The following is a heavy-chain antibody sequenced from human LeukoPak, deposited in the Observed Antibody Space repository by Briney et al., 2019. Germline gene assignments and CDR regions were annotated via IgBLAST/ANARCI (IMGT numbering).Heavy chain of an antibody. CDR3: ARRGYTHPFDN. Sequence: GESLKISCKGSGYTFTSYWIGWVRQMPGKGLEWMGIINPIDPDTRHSPSFQGQVTMSIDRSITTAYLQWSSLKASDTGMYYCARRGYTHPFDNWGQGTLVTVSS. CDR1: GYTFTSYW. CDR2: INPIDPDT. V-gene: IGHV5-51*01. J-gene: IGHJ4*02. D-gene: IGHD5-18*01.